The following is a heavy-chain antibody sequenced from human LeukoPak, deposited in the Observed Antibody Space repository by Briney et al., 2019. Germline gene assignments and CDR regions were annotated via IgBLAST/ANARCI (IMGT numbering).Heavy chain of an antibody. CDR2: ISSNGGST. CDR1: GFTFSSYA. V-gene: IGHV3-64*02. CDR3: ARGTAMVTYFDY. D-gene: IGHD5-18*01. J-gene: IGHJ4*02. Sequence: GGSLRLSCAASGFTFSSYAMHWVRQAPGKGLEYVSAISSNGGSTYYADSVKGRFTISRDNSKNTLYLQMGSLRAEDMAVYYCARGTAMVTYFDYWGRGTLVTVSS.